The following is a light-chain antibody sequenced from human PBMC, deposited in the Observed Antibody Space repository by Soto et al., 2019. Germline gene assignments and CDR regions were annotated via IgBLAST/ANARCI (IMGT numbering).Light chain of an antibody. V-gene: IGLV2-11*01. Sequence: QSVLTQPRSVSGPPGQSVSISCSGTSSDVGTYNYVSWYQQHPGKAPKLMIYEVSKRPSGVPDRFSGSKSGNTASLTISGLQAEDEADYYCCSYAGGYTHAVFGGGTKVTVL. CDR3: CSYAGGYTHAV. CDR1: SSDVGTYNY. CDR2: EVS. J-gene: IGLJ2*01.